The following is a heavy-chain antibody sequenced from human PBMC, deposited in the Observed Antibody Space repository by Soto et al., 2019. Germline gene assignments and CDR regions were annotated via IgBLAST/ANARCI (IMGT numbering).Heavy chain of an antibody. V-gene: IGHV1-2*04. D-gene: IGHD4-17*01. CDR1: GYTFTGYY. J-gene: IGHJ4*02. CDR2: INPKSGGT. CDR3: ASYGYEAGAY. Sequence: ASVKVSCKASGYTFTGYYMHWVRQAPGQGLEWMGWINPKSGGTNYAQKFQGWVTMTKDTSIDTAYMELSSLRSDDTAVYYCASYGYEAGAYWGQGTLVTGSS.